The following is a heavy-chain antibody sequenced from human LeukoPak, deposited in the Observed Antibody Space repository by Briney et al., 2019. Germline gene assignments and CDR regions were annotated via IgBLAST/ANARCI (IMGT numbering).Heavy chain of an antibody. Sequence: GGSLRLSCAATGFTSVNYAMSWVRQAPGKGLEWVSAISGSGGSTYYADSVRGRFTISRDNSKNTLYLQMDSLRAEDTALYYCAKDFVRYNIQFDYWGQGALVTVSS. CDR2: ISGSGGST. D-gene: IGHD1-14*01. V-gene: IGHV3-23*01. J-gene: IGHJ4*02. CDR3: AKDFVRYNIQFDY. CDR1: GFTSVNYA.